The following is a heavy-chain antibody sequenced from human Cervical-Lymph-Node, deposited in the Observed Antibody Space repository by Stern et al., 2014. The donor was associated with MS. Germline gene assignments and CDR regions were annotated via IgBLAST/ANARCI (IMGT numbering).Heavy chain of an antibody. CDR2: IIPILGIA. Sequence: QVQLGQSGAEVKKPGSSVKVSCKASGGTFSSYTISWVRQAPGQGLEWMGRIIPILGIANYAQKFQGRVTITADKSTSTAYMELSSLRSEDTAVYYCARGAGLVNYYYGMDVWGQGTTVTVSS. V-gene: IGHV1-69*09. D-gene: IGHD6-6*01. CDR3: ARGAGLVNYYYGMDV. J-gene: IGHJ6*02. CDR1: GGTFSSYT.